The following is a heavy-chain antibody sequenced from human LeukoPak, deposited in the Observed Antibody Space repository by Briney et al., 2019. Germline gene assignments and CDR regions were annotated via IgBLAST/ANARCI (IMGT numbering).Heavy chain of an antibody. CDR3: ARNPWGAERDDAFDI. J-gene: IGHJ3*02. Sequence: ASVKVSCKASGYTFTGYYMHWVRQAPGQGLEWMGWINPNSGGTNYAQKLQGRVTMTTDTSTSTAYMELSSLRSEDTAVYYCARNPWGAERDDAFDIWGQGTMVTVSS. V-gene: IGHV1-2*02. CDR1: GYTFTGYY. CDR2: INPNSGGT. D-gene: IGHD3-16*01.